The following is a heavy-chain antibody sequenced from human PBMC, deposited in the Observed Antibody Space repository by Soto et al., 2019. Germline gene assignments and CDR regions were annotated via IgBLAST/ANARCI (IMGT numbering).Heavy chain of an antibody. CDR1: GFTFSSYA. CDR2: ISGSGGST. V-gene: IGHV3-23*01. D-gene: IGHD3-22*01. CDR3: AKDALYDSSGYYREVSPTYFDY. Sequence: PGGSLRLSCAASGFTFSSYAMSWVRQAPGKGLEWVSAISGSGGSTYYADSVKGRFTISRDNSKNTLYLQMNSLRAEDTAVYYCAKDALYDSSGYYREVSPTYFDYWGQGTLVTVSS. J-gene: IGHJ4*02.